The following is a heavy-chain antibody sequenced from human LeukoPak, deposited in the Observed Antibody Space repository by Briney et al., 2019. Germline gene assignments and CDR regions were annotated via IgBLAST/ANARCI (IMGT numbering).Heavy chain of an antibody. CDR1: GYTFTSYG. D-gene: IGHD5-24*01. J-gene: IGHJ5*02. CDR2: ISAYNGTT. Sequence: GASVKVSCKASGYTFTSYGISWVRQAPGQGLEWMGWISAYNGTTNYAQNLQGRVTMTTDKSTSTVYMQLSSLRSDDTAVYYCARDSARDGFDPWGQGALVTVSS. CDR3: ARDSARDGFDP. V-gene: IGHV1-18*01.